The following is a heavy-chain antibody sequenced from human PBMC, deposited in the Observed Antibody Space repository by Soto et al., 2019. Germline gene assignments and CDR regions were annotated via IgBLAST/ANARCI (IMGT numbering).Heavy chain of an antibody. Sequence: QLQLQESGPGLVKPSETLSLTCTVSGGSISSSSYYWGWIRQPPGKGLEWIGSIYYSGSTYYNPSLKSRVTISVDTSKNQFSLKLSSVTAADTAVYYCARSMGAQRGTAYYGMDVWGQGTTVTVSS. J-gene: IGHJ6*02. CDR1: GGSISSSSYY. CDR3: ARSMGAQRGTAYYGMDV. CDR2: IYYSGST. D-gene: IGHD1-26*01. V-gene: IGHV4-39*01.